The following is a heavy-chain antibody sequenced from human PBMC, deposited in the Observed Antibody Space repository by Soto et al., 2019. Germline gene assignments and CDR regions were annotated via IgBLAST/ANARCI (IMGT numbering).Heavy chain of an antibody. CDR3: ARGVSDYVVVVPAALDV. V-gene: IGHV3-53*01. CDR1: GFTVSDS. J-gene: IGHJ6*02. CDR2: IHSDGST. Sequence: PGGSLRLSCSVAGFTVSDSMSWVRQAPGKGLECVSFIHSDGSTHYTDSVRGRFTISRDNADNSLYLQMNSLRADDTAVYFCARGVSDYVVVVPAALDVWGQGTTVTVSS. D-gene: IGHD2-2*01.